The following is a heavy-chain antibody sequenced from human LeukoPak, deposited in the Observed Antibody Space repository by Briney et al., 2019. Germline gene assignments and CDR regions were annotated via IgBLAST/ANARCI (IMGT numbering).Heavy chain of an antibody. CDR2: ISWNSGSI. J-gene: IGHJ4*02. V-gene: IGHV3-9*01. D-gene: IGHD2-2*01. CDR1: GFTFDDYA. CDR3: ARNLPAADY. Sequence: GRSLRLSCAASGFTFDDYAMHWVRQAPGKGLEWVSGISWNSGSIGYADSVEGRFTISGDNAKNSLYLQMNSLRAEDTAVYYCARNLPAADYWGQGTLVTVSS.